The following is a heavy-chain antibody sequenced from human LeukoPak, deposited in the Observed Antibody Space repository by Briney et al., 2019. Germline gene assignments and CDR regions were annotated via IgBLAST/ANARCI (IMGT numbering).Heavy chain of an antibody. CDR1: GGTFSSYA. CDR3: ARDYYDNSRQPDAFDI. D-gene: IGHD3-22*01. Sequence: GASVKVSCKASGGTFSSYAISWVRQAPGQGLEWMGGIIPIFGTANYAQKFQGRVTITADESTSTAYMELSSLRSEDTAVYYCARDYYDNSRQPDAFDIWGQGTMVTVSS. V-gene: IGHV1-69*13. CDR2: IIPIFGTA. J-gene: IGHJ3*02.